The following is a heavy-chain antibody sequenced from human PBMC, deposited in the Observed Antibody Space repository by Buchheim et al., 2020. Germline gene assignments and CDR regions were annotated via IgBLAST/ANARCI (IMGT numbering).Heavy chain of an antibody. CDR2: ISYDGSNK. D-gene: IGHD3-22*01. Sequence: QVQLVESGGGVVQPGRSLRLSCAASGFTFSSYGMHWVRQAPGKGLEWVAVISYDGSNKYYADSAKGRFTISRDNSKNTLYLQMNSLRAEDTAVYYCATGVPYDSSDYYLDYWGQGTL. J-gene: IGHJ4*02. CDR1: GFTFSSYG. CDR3: ATGVPYDSSDYYLDY. V-gene: IGHV3-30*03.